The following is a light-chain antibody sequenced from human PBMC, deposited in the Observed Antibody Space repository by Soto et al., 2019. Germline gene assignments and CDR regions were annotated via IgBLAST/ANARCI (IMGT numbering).Light chain of an antibody. CDR2: DVS. Sequence: QSVLTQPASVSGSPGQSITISCTGTSSDVGDYNYVSWYQQHPGQAPKLMIYDVSNRPSGVSTRFSGSKSGNTASLTISGLQAEDEADYYCSSYSSTSTYVVFGGGTQLTVL. CDR1: SSDVGDYNY. V-gene: IGLV2-14*01. J-gene: IGLJ2*01. CDR3: SSYSSTSTYVV.